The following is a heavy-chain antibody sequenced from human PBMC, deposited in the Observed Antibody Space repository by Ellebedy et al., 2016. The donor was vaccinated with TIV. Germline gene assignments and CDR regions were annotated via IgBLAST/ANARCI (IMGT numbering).Heavy chain of an antibody. D-gene: IGHD5-24*01. J-gene: IGHJ3*02. CDR2: ISASADKT. CDR1: GFTFSRYA. V-gene: IGHV3-23*01. Sequence: GESLKISCAASGFTFSRYAMSWVRQAPGKGLEWVSSISASADKTYYADSVKGRFTISRDNSKNTLFLQMDSLRAGDTAIYYCANYQRWLQSGAITDAFHIWGQGTMVTVSS. CDR3: ANYQRWLQSGAITDAFHI.